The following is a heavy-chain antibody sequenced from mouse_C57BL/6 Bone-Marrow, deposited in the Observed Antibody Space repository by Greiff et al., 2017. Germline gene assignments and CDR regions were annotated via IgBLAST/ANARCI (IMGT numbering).Heavy chain of an antibody. CDR2: ISGGGGNT. Sequence: EVQGVESGGGLVKPGGSLKLSCAASGFTFSSYTMSWVRQTPEKRLQWVAAISGGGGNTYYPDSLKGRFTISRDNAKNIMYLQMSSLMSEDTALYYCSRQVTTVLATKYFDVWGTGTTVTVSS. CDR1: GFTFSSYT. J-gene: IGHJ1*03. D-gene: IGHD1-1*01. CDR3: SRQVTTVLATKYFDV. V-gene: IGHV5-9*01.